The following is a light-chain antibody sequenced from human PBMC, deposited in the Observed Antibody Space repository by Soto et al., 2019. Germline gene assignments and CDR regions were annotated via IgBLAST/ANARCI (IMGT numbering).Light chain of an antibody. CDR3: GAWDESLNGYV. Sequence: QSVLTQPPSASGTPGQRVTISCFGGSSNIGINTVNWYQQFPGTAPKVLIHTNNQRPSGVPGRFSGSKSGTSASLAISGLQSGDEADYYCGAWDESLNGYVFGTGTKVTVL. CDR1: SSNIGINT. V-gene: IGLV1-44*01. J-gene: IGLJ1*01. CDR2: TNN.